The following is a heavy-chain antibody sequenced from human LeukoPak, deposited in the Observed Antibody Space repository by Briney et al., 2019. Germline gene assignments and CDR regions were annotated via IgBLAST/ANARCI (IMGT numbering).Heavy chain of an antibody. CDR3: AREPPYSSGWYMGVSYFDY. CDR2: TYYRSKWYN. D-gene: IGHD6-19*01. V-gene: IGHV6-1*01. CDR1: GDSVSSNSAA. J-gene: IGHJ4*02. Sequence: SQTLSLTCAISGDSVSSNSAAWNWIRQSPSRGLEWLGRTYYRSKWYNEYAVSVKSRITINPDTSKNQFSLQLNSVTPEDTAVYYSAREPPYSSGWYMGVSYFDYWGQGALVTVSS.